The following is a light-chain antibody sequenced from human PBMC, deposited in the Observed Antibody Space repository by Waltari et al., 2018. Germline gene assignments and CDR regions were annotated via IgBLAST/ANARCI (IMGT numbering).Light chain of an antibody. V-gene: IGKV3-20*01. CDR3: QQYGSSPGT. Sequence: EIVLTQSPGTLSLSPVERATLSCRASQSVSSSYSSWYQQKAGQAPRLLIYGASSRATGIPDRFSGSGPGTDFTLTISRLEPEDFAVYYCQQYGSSPGTFGPGTKVEIK. CDR2: GAS. CDR1: QSVSSSY. J-gene: IGKJ1*01.